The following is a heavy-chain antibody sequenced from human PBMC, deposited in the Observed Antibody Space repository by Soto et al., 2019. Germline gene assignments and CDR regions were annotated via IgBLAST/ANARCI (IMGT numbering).Heavy chain of an antibody. Sequence: PSETLSLTCAVYGESFSGYYWSWIRQPPGKGLEWIGEINRSRSTNHNPSLKSRVTISVDTSKNQFSLKLNSVTAADTAVYYCARGWVGTGYHYFRFWGQGTRVTVSS. D-gene: IGHD1-1*01. CDR2: INRSRST. V-gene: IGHV4-34*01. CDR3: ARGWVGTGYHYFRF. J-gene: IGHJ4*02. CDR1: GESFSGYY.